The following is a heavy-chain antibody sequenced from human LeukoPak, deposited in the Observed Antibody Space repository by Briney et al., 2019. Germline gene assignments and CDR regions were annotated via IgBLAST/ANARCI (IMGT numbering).Heavy chain of an antibody. CDR2: ISAYNGNT. J-gene: IGHJ6*04. CDR3: ARDTYCSGGSCYQQSYYYGMDV. V-gene: IGHV1-18*04. D-gene: IGHD2-15*01. Sequence: GASVQVSCKASGYTFTSYGISWVRQAPGQGLEWMGWISAYNGNTNYAQKLQGRVTMTTDTSTSTAYMELRSLRSDDTAVYYWARDTYCSGGSCYQQSYYYGMDVWGKGTTVTVSS. CDR1: GYTFTSYG.